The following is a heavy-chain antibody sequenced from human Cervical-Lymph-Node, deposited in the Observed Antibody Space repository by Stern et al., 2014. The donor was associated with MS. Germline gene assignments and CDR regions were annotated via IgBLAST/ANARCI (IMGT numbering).Heavy chain of an antibody. V-gene: IGHV3-48*01. CDR3: ARATPYYYDSSGYFH. Sequence: EVQLVESGGGLVQPGGSLRLSCAASGFTFSTYSMNWVRQAPGKGLEWISYISSSSSTIYYADSVKGRFTISRDNAKNSLYLQMNSLRAEDTAIYYCARATPYYYDSSGYFHWGQGTLVTVSS. CDR2: ISSSSSTI. D-gene: IGHD3-22*01. J-gene: IGHJ4*02. CDR1: GFTFSTYS.